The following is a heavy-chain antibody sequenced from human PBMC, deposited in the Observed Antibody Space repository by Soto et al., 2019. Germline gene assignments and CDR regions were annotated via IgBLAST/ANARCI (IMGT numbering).Heavy chain of an antibody. Sequence: ASVKVSCKASGYTFTSYAMHWVRQAPGQRLEWIGWINAGNGNTKYSQKFQGRVTITRDMSTSTAYMELSSLRSEDTAVYYCAAVSRSSWYSTIYYYYGMDVWGQGTTVTVSS. D-gene: IGHD6-13*01. CDR1: GYTFTSYA. CDR3: AAVSRSSWYSTIYYYYGMDV. CDR2: INAGNGNT. J-gene: IGHJ6*02. V-gene: IGHV1-3*01.